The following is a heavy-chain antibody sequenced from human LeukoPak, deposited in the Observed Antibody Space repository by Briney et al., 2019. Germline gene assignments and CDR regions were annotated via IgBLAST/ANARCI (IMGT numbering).Heavy chain of an antibody. D-gene: IGHD3-22*01. CDR3: ARRYHDSSGYSRHFDY. CDR1: GYSFNSYW. CDR2: IYPGDSDT. J-gene: IGHJ4*02. Sequence: GESLKISCKGSGYSFNSYWIGWVRQMPGKGLEWMGLIYPGDSDTRYSPSFQGQVTISADKSISTAYLQWSSLKTSDTAMYFCARRYHDSSGYSRHFDYWGQGTLVTVSS. V-gene: IGHV5-51*01.